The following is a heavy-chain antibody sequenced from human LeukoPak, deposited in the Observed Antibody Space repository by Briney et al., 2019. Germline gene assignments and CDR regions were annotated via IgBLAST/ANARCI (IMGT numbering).Heavy chain of an antibody. D-gene: IGHD3-9*01. J-gene: IGHJ3*02. CDR1: GYTFTSYD. CDR2: MNPNSGNT. CDR3: VLTGYYFDAFDI. V-gene: IGHV1-8*01. Sequence: EASVKVSCKASGYTFTSYDINWVRQATGQGLEWMGWMNPNSGNTGYAQKFQGRVTMTRNTSISTAYMELSSLRSEDTAVYYCVLTGYYFDAFDIWGQGTMVTVSS.